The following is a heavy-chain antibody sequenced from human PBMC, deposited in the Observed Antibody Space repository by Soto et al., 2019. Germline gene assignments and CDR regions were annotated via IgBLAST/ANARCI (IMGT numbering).Heavy chain of an antibody. J-gene: IGHJ4*02. CDR3: AKSPDFYCSSPNCYKYYFDH. D-gene: IGHD2-2*02. V-gene: IGHV3-30*18. CDR2: ISYDGSET. CDR1: GLTFSNYA. Sequence: PGGSLRLSCATSGLTFSNYAMSWVRQAPGKGLEWVAVISYDGSETYYVDSVKGRFTISKDNSKNTLYLQMNSLRPEDTAVYYCAKSPDFYCSSPNCYKYYFDHWGQGTRVTVSS.